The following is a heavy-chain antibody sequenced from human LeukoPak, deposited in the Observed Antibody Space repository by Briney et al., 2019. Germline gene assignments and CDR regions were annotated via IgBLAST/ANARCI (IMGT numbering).Heavy chain of an antibody. J-gene: IGHJ6*03. D-gene: IGHD6-19*01. V-gene: IGHV3-23*01. Sequence: GGSLRLSCAASGFTFSSYAMSWVRQAPGKGLEWVSAISGSGGRIYYADSVKGRFTISRDNSKNTLYLQMNSLRAEDTAVYYCAKTYSSGWTYPNYYMDVWGKGTTVTVSS. CDR2: ISGSGGRI. CDR1: GFTFSSYA. CDR3: AKTYSSGWTYPNYYMDV.